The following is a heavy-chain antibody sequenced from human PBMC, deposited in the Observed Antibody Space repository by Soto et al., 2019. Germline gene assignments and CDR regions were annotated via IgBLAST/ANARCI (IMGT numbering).Heavy chain of an antibody. CDR3: ARHQTAWEHNWFDP. D-gene: IGHD1-26*01. CDR2: INHSGST. J-gene: IGHJ5*02. V-gene: IGHV4-30-2*03. Sequence: SETLSLTCAVSGGYISSGGYSWSWIRQQPGKGMEWIGYINHSGSTYYNPSLKSQDTISVDTSKNQFSLKLSSVTAADTVVYYCARHQTAWEHNWFDPWGQGTLVTVSS. CDR1: GGYISSGGYS.